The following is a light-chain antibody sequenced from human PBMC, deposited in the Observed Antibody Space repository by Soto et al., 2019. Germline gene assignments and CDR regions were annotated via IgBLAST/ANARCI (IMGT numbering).Light chain of an antibody. Sequence: EIVMTQSPATLSVSPGERATLSCRASQSVSSNLAWYQQKPAQPPRLLIYGAATRTTGVPARLGGVGSGTDFLLTISRLQSEDSAVYYWQQYINWVTFGQGTKLEVK. CDR2: GAA. CDR1: QSVSSN. CDR3: QQYINWVT. J-gene: IGKJ2*01. V-gene: IGKV3-15*01.